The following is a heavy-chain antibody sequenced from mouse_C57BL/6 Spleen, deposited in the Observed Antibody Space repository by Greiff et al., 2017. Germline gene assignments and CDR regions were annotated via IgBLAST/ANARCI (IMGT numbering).Heavy chain of an antibody. CDR2: IYPGDGDT. J-gene: IGHJ4*01. V-gene: IGHV1-82*01. CDR1: GYAFSSSW. Sequence: QVQLKQSGPELVKPGASVKISCKASGYAFSSSWMNWVKQRPGKGLEWIGRIYPGDGDTNYNGKFKGKATLTADKSSSTAYMQLSSLTSEDSAVYFCGNDYDVDAMDYWGQGTSVTVSS. CDR3: GNDYDVDAMDY. D-gene: IGHD2-4*01.